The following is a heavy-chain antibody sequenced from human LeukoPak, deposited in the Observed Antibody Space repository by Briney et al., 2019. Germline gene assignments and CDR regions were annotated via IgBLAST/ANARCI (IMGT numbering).Heavy chain of an antibody. D-gene: IGHD3-10*01. J-gene: IGHJ4*02. Sequence: GGSLRLSCAASGFTFTSYGISWVRQAPGQGLEWMGWINTDNGNANYAQKLQGRVTMTTDTSTSTAYMELRSLSSDDTAVYYCARDSGRPGGFGQLFFDYWGQGTLVTVSS. V-gene: IGHV1-18*01. CDR1: GFTFTSYG. CDR2: INTDNGNA. CDR3: ARDSGRPGGFGQLFFDY.